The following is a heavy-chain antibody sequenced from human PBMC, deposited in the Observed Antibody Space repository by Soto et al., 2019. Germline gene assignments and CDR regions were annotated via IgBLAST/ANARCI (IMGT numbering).Heavy chain of an antibody. CDR2: VSNKNGVT. J-gene: IGHJ4*02. CDR3: ARERLNTGWYGFDH. CDR1: GYTFSNYD. Sequence: ASVKVSCKTSGYTFSNYDFSWVRQATGQGLEWMGWVSNKNGVTNYAEKFRDRVTMTTDISTNTIYMELRILRSDDTAVYFCARERLNTGWYGFDHWGQGTQVTVSS. D-gene: IGHD6-19*01. V-gene: IGHV1-18*04.